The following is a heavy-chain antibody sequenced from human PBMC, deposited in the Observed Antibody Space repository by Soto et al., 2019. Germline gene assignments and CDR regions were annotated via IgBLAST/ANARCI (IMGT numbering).Heavy chain of an antibody. V-gene: IGHV3-23*01. Sequence: EVQLLESGGGLVQPGGSLRLSCAASGFSFTTYAMNWVRQVPGKGLEWVSSINNSGENTYYADSVKGRFTISRDNSKNNFYVQMGSQRAEDTALYSCAKAKGNPLEPRRNDAFDRWGHGTMVTVSS. CDR1: GFSFTTYA. CDR3: AKAKGNPLEPRRNDAFDR. D-gene: IGHD1-1*01. CDR2: INNSGENT. J-gene: IGHJ3*02.